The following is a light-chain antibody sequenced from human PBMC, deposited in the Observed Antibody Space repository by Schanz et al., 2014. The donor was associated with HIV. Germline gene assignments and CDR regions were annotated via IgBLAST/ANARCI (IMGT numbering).Light chain of an antibody. CDR1: QSVSSN. Sequence: EIVMTQSPATLSVSPGERATLSCRASQSVSSNLAWYQQKPGQAPRLLIYGASTRATGIPARFSGSGSGTEFTLPISSLQPEDFAVYYCQQYNNWPRTFGQGTKVHIK. CDR2: GAS. CDR3: QQYNNWPRT. J-gene: IGKJ1*01. V-gene: IGKV3-15*01.